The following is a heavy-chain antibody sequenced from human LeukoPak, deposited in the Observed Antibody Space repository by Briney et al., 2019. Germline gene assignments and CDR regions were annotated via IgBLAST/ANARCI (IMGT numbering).Heavy chain of an antibody. CDR2: IQYDGANE. CDR1: GFSFSSYG. CDR3: ARDVNLRQLVD. V-gene: IGHV3-30*19. J-gene: IGHJ4*02. Sequence: QTGGSLRLSCAASGFSFSSYGMHWVRQAPGKGLQWVAHIQYDGANEHYADSVKGRFTISRDNSMGTLFLQMNSLRSDDTAVYFCARDVNLRQLVDWGQGTLVIVSS. D-gene: IGHD6-6*01.